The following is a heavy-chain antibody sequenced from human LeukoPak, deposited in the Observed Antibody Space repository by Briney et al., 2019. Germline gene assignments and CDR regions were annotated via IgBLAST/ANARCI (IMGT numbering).Heavy chain of an antibody. D-gene: IGHD2-2*01. J-gene: IGHJ4*02. CDR3: ARAAARFDY. CDR2: IYYSEST. Sequence: SETLSLTCTVSGGPISSSSYYWGWIRQPPRKGLEWIVSIYYSESTYYNPSLKSRVTISVHTSKNQFSLKLSSVTAADTAVYYCARAAARFDYWGQGTLVTVSS. V-gene: IGHV4-39*01. CDR1: GGPISSSSYY.